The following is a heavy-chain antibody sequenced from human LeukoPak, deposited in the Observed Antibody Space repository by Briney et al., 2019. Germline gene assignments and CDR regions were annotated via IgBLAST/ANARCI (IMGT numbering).Heavy chain of an antibody. V-gene: IGHV4-39*01. D-gene: IGHD3-22*01. CDR3: ARGYYYDSSGYYPATVTGTYFDY. CDR2: IYYSGST. J-gene: IGHJ4*02. Sequence: PSETLSLTCTVSGGSISSSSYYWGWIRQPPGKGLEWIGSIYYSGSTYYNPSLKSRVTISVDTSKNQFSLKLSSVTAADTAVYYCARGYYYDSSGYYPATVTGTYFDYWGQGTLVTVSS. CDR1: GGSISSSSYY.